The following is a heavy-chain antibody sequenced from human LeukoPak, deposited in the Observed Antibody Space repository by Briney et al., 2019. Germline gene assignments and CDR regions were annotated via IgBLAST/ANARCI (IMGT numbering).Heavy chain of an antibody. V-gene: IGHV1-46*01. D-gene: IGHD1-26*01. CDR3: ARQKVEWELLPWSAFDI. Sequence: GASVKVSCKASGYTFTGYYMHWVRQAPGQGLEWMGIINPSGRSTTYAQKFQGRVTMTRDTSTSTVYMDLSSLRFEDTAVYYCARQKVEWELLPWSAFDIWGQGTMVTVSS. CDR1: GYTFTGYY. J-gene: IGHJ3*02. CDR2: INPSGRST.